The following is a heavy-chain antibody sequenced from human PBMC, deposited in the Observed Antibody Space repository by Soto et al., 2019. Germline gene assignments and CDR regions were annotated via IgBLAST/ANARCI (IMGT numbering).Heavy chain of an antibody. CDR3: ARDAYYAASGSYHGAFDI. CDR1: EFTFRNYG. CDR2: IWYDGSNK. Sequence: QVQLVESGGGVVQPGRSLRLSCAASEFTFRNYGMHWVRQAPGKGLEWVAVIWYDGSNKYYADSVKGRFIISRDNSKNKLYLQMDSLRAEDTAVYYCARDAYYAASGSYHGAFDIWGQGTLVTVSS. V-gene: IGHV3-33*01. J-gene: IGHJ3*02. D-gene: IGHD3-10*01.